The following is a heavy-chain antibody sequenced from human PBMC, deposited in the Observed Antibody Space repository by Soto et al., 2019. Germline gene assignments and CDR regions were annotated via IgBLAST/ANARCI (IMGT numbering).Heavy chain of an antibody. J-gene: IGHJ6*02. Sequence: ASVKVSCKASGGTFSSYAISWVRQAPGQGLEWMGGIIPIFGTANYAQKFQGRVTITADESTSTAYMELSSLRAEDMAVYYCARGLRAVLGLKGGAARYYYYGMDVWGQGTTVTVSS. CDR1: GGTFSSYA. CDR2: IIPIFGTA. CDR3: ARGLRAVLGLKGGAARYYYYGMDV. D-gene: IGHD3-16*01. V-gene: IGHV1-69*13.